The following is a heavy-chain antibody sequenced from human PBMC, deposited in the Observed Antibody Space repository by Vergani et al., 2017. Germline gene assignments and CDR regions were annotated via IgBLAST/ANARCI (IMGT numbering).Heavy chain of an antibody. CDR3: ARDPRGYEWVYYCGMDV. Sequence: QVQLVQSGAEVKKPGASVKVSCKASGYTFTSYGISWVRQAPGQGLEWMGWISAYNGNTNYAQKLQGRVTMTTDTSTSTAYMELRSLRSDDTAVYYCARDPRGYEWVYYCGMDVWGQGTTGTVSS. V-gene: IGHV1-18*01. J-gene: IGHJ6*02. CDR1: GYTFTSYG. D-gene: IGHD5-18*01. CDR2: ISAYNGNT.